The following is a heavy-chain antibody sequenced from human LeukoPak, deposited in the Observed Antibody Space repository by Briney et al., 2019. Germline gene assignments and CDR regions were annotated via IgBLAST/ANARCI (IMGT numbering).Heavy chain of an antibody. CDR2: IYYSGST. V-gene: IGHV4-31*11. D-gene: IGHD6-13*01. Sequence: SETLSLTCAVYGGSFSGYYWSWIRQHPGKGLEWIGYIYYSGSTYYNPSLKSRVTISVDTSKNQFSLKLSSVTAADTAVYYCARDRVDSRYGMDVWGQGTTVTVSS. CDR1: GGSFSGYY. J-gene: IGHJ6*02. CDR3: ARDRVDSRYGMDV.